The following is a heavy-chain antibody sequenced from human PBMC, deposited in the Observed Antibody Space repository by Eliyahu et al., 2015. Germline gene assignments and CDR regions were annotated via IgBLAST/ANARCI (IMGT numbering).Heavy chain of an antibody. CDR1: GGPIXSNNYF. CDR3: ARTYDTGWTEFGY. J-gene: IGHJ4*02. D-gene: IGHD6-19*01. Sequence: QLQLQESGPGLVKPSETLSLTCIVSGGPIXSNNYFWGWIRQPPGKGLEWIGTIYHGGIANYNPSLEGRVTMFVDTSKNQISLKLYSVTAADSAVYYCARTYDTGWTEFGYWGQGTLVTVSS. CDR2: IYHGGIA. V-gene: IGHV4-39*01.